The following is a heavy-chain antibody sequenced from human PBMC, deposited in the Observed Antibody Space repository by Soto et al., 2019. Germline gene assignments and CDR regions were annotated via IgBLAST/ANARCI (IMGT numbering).Heavy chain of an antibody. D-gene: IGHD6-19*01. V-gene: IGHV4-34*01. CDR1: GGSFSGYY. Sequence: SETLSLTCAVYGGSFSGYYWSWIRQPPGKGLEWIGEINHSGSTNYNPSLKSRVTISVDTSKNQFSLKLSSVTAADTAVYYCASWTGYSSENWFDPWGQGTLVTVSS. CDR3: ASWTGYSSENWFDP. J-gene: IGHJ5*02. CDR2: INHSGST.